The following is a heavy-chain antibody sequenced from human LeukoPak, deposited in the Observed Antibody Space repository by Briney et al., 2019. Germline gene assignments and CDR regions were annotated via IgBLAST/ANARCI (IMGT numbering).Heavy chain of an antibody. J-gene: IGHJ4*02. Sequence: ASVKVSCKASRYIFTSYYIHWVRQAPGQGLEWMGRINPNNGGTKYAQKFQGRVTMTSDTSISTAYMELSRLRSDDTAMYYCARDRGSSWFADYWGQGTLVTVSS. CDR1: RYIFTSYY. CDR2: INPNNGGT. V-gene: IGHV1-2*06. CDR3: ARDRGSSWFADY. D-gene: IGHD6-13*01.